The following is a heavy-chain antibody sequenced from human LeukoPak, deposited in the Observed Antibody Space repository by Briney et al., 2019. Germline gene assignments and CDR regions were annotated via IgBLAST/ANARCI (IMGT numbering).Heavy chain of an antibody. CDR3: ARDLNTQADI. CDR1: GFTFSNSG. CDR2: INPSGTI. Sequence: GGSLRLSCAASGFTFSNSGMNWVRQAPGKGLEWLSYINPSGTIYYADSVKGRFTISRDNAKNSLFLQMNSLRAEDTAVYYCARDLNTQADIWGQGTMVTVSS. D-gene: IGHD2/OR15-2a*01. V-gene: IGHV3-48*01. J-gene: IGHJ3*02.